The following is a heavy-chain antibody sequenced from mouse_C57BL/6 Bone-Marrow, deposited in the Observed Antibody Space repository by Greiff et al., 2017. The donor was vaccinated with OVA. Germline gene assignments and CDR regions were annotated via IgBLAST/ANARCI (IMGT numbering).Heavy chain of an antibody. J-gene: IGHJ1*03. CDR1: GYTFTGYW. V-gene: IGHV1-50*01. CDR3: ARELGDWYFDV. Sequence: QVQLQQPGAELVKPGASVKLSCKASGYTFTGYWMQWVKQRPGQGLEWIGEIDPSDSYTNYNQKFKGKATLTVDTSSSTAYMQLSSLTSEDSAVYYCARELGDWYFDVWGTGTTVTVSS. D-gene: IGHD4-1*01. CDR2: IDPSDSYT.